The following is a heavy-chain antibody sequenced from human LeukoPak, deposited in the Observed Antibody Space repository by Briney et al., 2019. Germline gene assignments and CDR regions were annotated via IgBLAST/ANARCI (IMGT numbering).Heavy chain of an antibody. D-gene: IGHD3-22*01. CDR1: GFTFSSYS. Sequence: GGSLRLSCAASGFTFSSYSMNWVRQAPGKGLEWVSSISSSSSYIYYADSVKGRFTISRDNAKNSLYLQMNSLRAEVTAVYYCAREAYDSSGLGYWGQGTLVTVSS. V-gene: IGHV3-21*01. J-gene: IGHJ4*02. CDR2: ISSSSSYI. CDR3: AREAYDSSGLGY.